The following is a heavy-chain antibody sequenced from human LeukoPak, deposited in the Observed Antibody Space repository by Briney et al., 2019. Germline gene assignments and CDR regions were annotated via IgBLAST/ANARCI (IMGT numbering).Heavy chain of an antibody. J-gene: IGHJ3*02. D-gene: IGHD3-10*01. CDR1: GFTFSSDW. CDR2: INHDGSTT. V-gene: IGHV3-74*01. CDR3: ARDVQRDTMVRGVSDAFDI. Sequence: PGGSLRLSCAASGFTFSSDWMHWVRQAAGKELVWVSRINHDGSTTAYADSVKGRFTISRDNAKNTLYLQMNSLRAEDTAVYYCARDVQRDTMVRGVSDAFDIWGQGRMVTVSS.